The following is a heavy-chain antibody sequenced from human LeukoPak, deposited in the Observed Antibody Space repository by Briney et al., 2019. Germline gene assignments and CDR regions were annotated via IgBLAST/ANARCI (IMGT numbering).Heavy chain of an antibody. CDR2: INHNAEMI. CDR3: ARDHDWAFDL. J-gene: IGHJ4*02. V-gene: IGHV3-48*02. D-gene: IGHD3-9*01. Sequence: PGGSLRLSYEASGFPFSSYVMSWVRQAPGKGLEWIAYINHNAEMIFYPDFVKGRFTISRDNAKNSLYLQMNALRDEDTAIYYCARDHDWAFDLWGQGTLVTVSS. CDR1: GFPFSSYV.